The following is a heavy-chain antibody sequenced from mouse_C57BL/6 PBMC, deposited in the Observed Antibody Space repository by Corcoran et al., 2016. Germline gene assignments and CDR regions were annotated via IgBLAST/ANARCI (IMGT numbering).Heavy chain of an antibody. D-gene: IGHD1-1*01. J-gene: IGHJ2*01. CDR3: ARRDYGRSYDY. CDR2: INPNNGGT. CDR1: GYTFTDYY. Sequence: EVQLQQSGPELVKPGASVKIPCKASGYTFTDYYMDWVKQSHGKSLEGIGDINPNNGGTIYNQKFKGKATLTVDKSSSTAYMELRSLTSEDTAVYYCARRDYGRSYDYWGQGTTLTVSS. V-gene: IGHV1-18*01.